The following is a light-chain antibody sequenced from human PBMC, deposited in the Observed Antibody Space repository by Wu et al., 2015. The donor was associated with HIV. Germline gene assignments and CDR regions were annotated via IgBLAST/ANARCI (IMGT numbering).Light chain of an antibody. J-gene: IGKJ2*01. CDR2: GAS. CDR1: QSVSSSY. Sequence: EIVLTQSPGTLSLSPGERATLSCRASQSVSSSYLAWHQQKPGQAPRLLIYGASSRATGIPDRFSGSGSGTDFTLTISRLEPEDFAVYYCQQYGTSPPYTFGQGTKLE. V-gene: IGKV3-20*01. CDR3: QQYGTSPPYT.